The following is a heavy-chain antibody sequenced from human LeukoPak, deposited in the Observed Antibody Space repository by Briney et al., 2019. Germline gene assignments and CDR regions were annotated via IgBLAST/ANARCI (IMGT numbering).Heavy chain of an antibody. CDR2: INPNSGGT. D-gene: IGHD6-19*01. CDR1: GYTFTGYY. V-gene: IGHV1-2*02. J-gene: IGHJ3*02. CDR3: ARDAPSVIAVAGTVSDLFDI. Sequence: ASVKVSCKASGYTFTGYYMHWVRQAPGQGLEWMGWINPNSGGTNYAQKFQGKVTMTRDTSISTAYMELSRLGSDDTAVYYCARDAPSVIAVAGTVSDLFDIWGQGTMVTVSS.